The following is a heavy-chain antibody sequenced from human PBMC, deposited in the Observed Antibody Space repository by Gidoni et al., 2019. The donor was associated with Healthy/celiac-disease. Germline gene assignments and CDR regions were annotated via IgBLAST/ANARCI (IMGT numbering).Heavy chain of an antibody. J-gene: IGHJ1*01. Sequence: QPGGSLRLSCAASGFTFSSYWMSWVRQAPGKGLEWVANIKQDGSEKYYVDSVKGRFTISRDNAKNSLYLQMNSLRAEDTAVYYCARAVAGVTANPEYFQHWGQGTLVTVSS. CDR1: GFTFSSYW. V-gene: IGHV3-7*01. D-gene: IGHD2-21*02. CDR3: ARAVAGVTANPEYFQH. CDR2: IKQDGSEK.